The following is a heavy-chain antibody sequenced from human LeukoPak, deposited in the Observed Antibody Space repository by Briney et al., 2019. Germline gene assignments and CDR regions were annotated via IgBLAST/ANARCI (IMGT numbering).Heavy chain of an antibody. CDR1: GFTFDDYG. CDR2: INRNGGST. V-gene: IGHV3-20*04. CDR3: ARAGSSTSSGGFDP. J-gene: IGHJ5*02. D-gene: IGHD2-2*01. Sequence: GGSLRLSCAASGFTFDDYGMSWVRQAPGKGLEWVSGINRNGGSTGYADSVKGRFTISRDNAKNSLYLQMNSLRAEDTALYYCARAGSSTSSGGFDPWGQGTLVTVSS.